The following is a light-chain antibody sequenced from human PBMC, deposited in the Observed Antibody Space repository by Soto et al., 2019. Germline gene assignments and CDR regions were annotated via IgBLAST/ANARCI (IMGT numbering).Light chain of an antibody. CDR2: QNS. Sequence: SYELTQPPSVSVSPGQTASITCSGDKLGDKYASWYQQKPGQSPVLVIYQNSKRHSGIPERFSGSNSGNTATLTISGTQAMDEADYYCQSWVSNTVVFGGGTKLTVL. CDR1: KLGDKY. CDR3: QSWVSNTVV. J-gene: IGLJ2*01. V-gene: IGLV3-1*01.